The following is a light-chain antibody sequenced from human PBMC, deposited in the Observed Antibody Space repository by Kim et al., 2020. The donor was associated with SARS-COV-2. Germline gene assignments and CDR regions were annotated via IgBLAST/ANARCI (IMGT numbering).Light chain of an antibody. Sequence: SYELTQPPSVSVSPGQTASITCSGDKSGDKYACWYQQKPGQSPVLVIYQDSKRPLGIPERFSGSNSGNTATLTISGTQAMDEADYYCQAWDSSTAVFGGGTQLTVL. CDR3: QAWDSSTAV. J-gene: IGLJ2*01. CDR2: QDS. CDR1: KSGDKY. V-gene: IGLV3-1*01.